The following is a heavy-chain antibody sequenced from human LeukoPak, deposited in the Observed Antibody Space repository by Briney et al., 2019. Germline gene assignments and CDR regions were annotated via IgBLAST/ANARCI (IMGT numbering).Heavy chain of an antibody. Sequence: PGGSLRLSCAPSGFTFSTYAMHWVRQAPGKGLEWVAFIRYDGSSEHYADSVKRRFTISRDNSNKTLYLQMNSLRAEDTAVYYCAKDVGTQLWQFDCGGQGTLVTVSS. CDR2: IRYDGSSE. D-gene: IGHD5-18*01. CDR1: GFTFSTYA. J-gene: IGHJ4*02. CDR3: AKDVGTQLWQFDC. V-gene: IGHV3-30*02.